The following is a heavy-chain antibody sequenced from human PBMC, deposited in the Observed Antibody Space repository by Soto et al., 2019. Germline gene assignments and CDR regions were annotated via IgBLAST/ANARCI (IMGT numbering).Heavy chain of an antibody. CDR3: SRSYYYDSSGYSLGVLGPWSAFDI. CDR2: IRSKAYGGTT. D-gene: IGHD3-22*01. J-gene: IGHJ3*02. Sequence: GGSLRLSCTASGFTFGDYAMSWFRQAPGKGLEWVGFIRSKAYGGTTEYAASVKGRFTISRDDSKSIAYLQMNSLKTEDTAVYYCSRSYYYDSSGYSLGVLGPWSAFDIWGQGTMVTVSS. CDR1: GFTFGDYA. V-gene: IGHV3-49*03.